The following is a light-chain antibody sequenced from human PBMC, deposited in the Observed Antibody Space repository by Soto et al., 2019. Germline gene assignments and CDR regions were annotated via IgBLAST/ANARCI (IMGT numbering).Light chain of an antibody. CDR1: QSISSW. CDR3: QQYNSQWT. V-gene: IGKV1-5*03. J-gene: IGKJ1*01. Sequence: DIQMTQSPSTLSASVGDRVTITCRASQSISSWLAWYQQKQGRAPKLLIYKASSLESGVPSRFSGSGSGTEFSLTISSLPPDDFATYYCQQYNSQWTVGQGTKVEFK. CDR2: KAS.